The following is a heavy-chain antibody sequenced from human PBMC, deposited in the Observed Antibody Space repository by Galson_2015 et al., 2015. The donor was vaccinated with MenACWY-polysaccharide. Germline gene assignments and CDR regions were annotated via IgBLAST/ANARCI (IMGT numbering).Heavy chain of an antibody. CDR2: ISSSSSYI. Sequence: SLRLSCAASGFTFSSYSMNWVRQAPGKGLEWVSSISSSSSYIYYADSVKGRFTISRDNAKNSLYLQMNSLRAEDTAVYYCARGFDYDSSGYYYGGDYWGQGTLVTVSS. CDR3: ARGFDYDSSGYYYGGDY. CDR1: GFTFSSYS. D-gene: IGHD3-22*01. J-gene: IGHJ4*02. V-gene: IGHV3-21*01.